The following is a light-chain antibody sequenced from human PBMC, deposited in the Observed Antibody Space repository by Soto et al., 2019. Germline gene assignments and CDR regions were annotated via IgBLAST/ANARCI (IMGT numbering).Light chain of an antibody. CDR1: SSDVGGYNY. Sequence: QAVVTQPRSVSGSPGQSVTVSCTGTSSDVGGYNYVSWYQQHPGKAPKVMIYDVSKRPSGVPDRFSGSKSGNTASLTISGLQAEDEADYSCCSYAGSYTYVFGTGTQLTVL. CDR2: DVS. CDR3: CSYAGSYTYV. V-gene: IGLV2-11*01. J-gene: IGLJ1*01.